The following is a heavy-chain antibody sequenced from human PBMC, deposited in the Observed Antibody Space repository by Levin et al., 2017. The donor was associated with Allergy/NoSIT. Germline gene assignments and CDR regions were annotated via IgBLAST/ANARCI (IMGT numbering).Heavy chain of an antibody. Sequence: SQTLSLTCTVSGDSVSSGDYYWSWIRQPPGKGLEWIGYIYYTRSTNYNPSLKSRVTISLDTSKNQFSLKVISVTAADTAVYYCARERMEQQLVQGWFDPWGQGTLVTVSS. V-gene: IGHV4-61*08. CDR1: GDSVSSGDYY. D-gene: IGHD6-13*01. CDR3: ARERMEQQLVQGWFDP. J-gene: IGHJ5*02. CDR2: IYYTRST.